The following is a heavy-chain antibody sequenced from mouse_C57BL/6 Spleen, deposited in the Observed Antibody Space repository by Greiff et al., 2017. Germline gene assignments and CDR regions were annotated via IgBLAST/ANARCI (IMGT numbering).Heavy chain of an antibody. D-gene: IGHD2-10*01. CDR3: ARHLLPSYAMDY. V-gene: IGHV5-6*01. Sequence: EVQLVESGGDLVKPGGSLKLSCAASGFTFSSYGMSWVRQTPDKRLEWVATISSGGSYTYYPDSVKGRFTISRDNAKNTLYLQMSSLKSEDTAMYYCARHLLPSYAMDYWGQGTSVTVSS. CDR1: GFTFSSYG. J-gene: IGHJ4*01. CDR2: ISSGGSYT.